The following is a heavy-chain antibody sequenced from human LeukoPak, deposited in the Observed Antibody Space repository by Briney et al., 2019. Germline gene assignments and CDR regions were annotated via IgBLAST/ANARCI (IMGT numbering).Heavy chain of an antibody. CDR3: ARESYVDIVATTPYYFDY. Sequence: ASVKVSCKASGYTFTSYGISWVRQAPGQGLEWMGWISAYNGNTNYAQKLQGRVTMTTDTSTSTAYMELRSLRSDDTAVYYCARESYVDIVATTPYYFDYWGQGTLVTVSS. D-gene: IGHD5-12*01. J-gene: IGHJ4*02. CDR2: ISAYNGNT. CDR1: GYTFTSYG. V-gene: IGHV1-18*01.